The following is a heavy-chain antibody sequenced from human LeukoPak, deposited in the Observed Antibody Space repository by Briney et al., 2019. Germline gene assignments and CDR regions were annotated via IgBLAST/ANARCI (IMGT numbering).Heavy chain of an antibody. V-gene: IGHV3-33*01. CDR2: IWYDGSNK. Sequence: GGSLRLSCAASGFTFSSYGMRWVRQAPGKGLEWVAVIWYDGSNKYYADSVKGRFTISRDNSKNTLYLQMNSLRAEDTAVYYCARGSYSSSYYYYGMDVWGQGTTVTVSS. CDR3: ARGSYSSSYYYYGMDV. D-gene: IGHD6-19*01. CDR1: GFTFSSYG. J-gene: IGHJ6*02.